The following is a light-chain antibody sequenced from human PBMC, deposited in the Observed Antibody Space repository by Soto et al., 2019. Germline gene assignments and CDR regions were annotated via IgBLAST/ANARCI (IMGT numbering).Light chain of an antibody. V-gene: IGLV2-8*01. CDR2: EVS. Sequence: QSVLTQPPSASGSPGQSVTISCTGTSSDVGGYYYVSWYQQHPGKAPKLMIYEVSKRPSGVPDRFSGSKSGNTASLTVSGLQAEDEADSYCSSYAGTNNPYVFGTGTKVTV. CDR3: SSYAGTNNPYV. J-gene: IGLJ1*01. CDR1: SSDVGGYYY.